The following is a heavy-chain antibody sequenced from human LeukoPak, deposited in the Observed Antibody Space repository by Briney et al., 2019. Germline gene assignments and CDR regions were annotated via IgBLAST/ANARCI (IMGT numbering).Heavy chain of an antibody. Sequence: GGSLRLSCAASGFTFSSYAMSWVRQAPGKGLEWVSVISGSGGSTYYADSVKGRFTISRDNSKNTLYLQMNSLRAEDTAVYYCARGARGYSYGCFDFWGQGTLVTVSS. CDR3: ARGARGYSYGCFDF. V-gene: IGHV3-23*01. J-gene: IGHJ4*02. CDR2: ISGSGGST. D-gene: IGHD5-18*01. CDR1: GFTFSSYA.